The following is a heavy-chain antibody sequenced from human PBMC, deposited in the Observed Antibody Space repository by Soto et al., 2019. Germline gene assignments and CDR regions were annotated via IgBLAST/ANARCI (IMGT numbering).Heavy chain of an antibody. J-gene: IGHJ6*02. Sequence: SETLSLTCTVSGGSISSGGYYWSWIRQHPGKGLEWIGYIYYSGSTYYNPSLKSRVTISVDTSKNQFSLKLSSVTAADTAVYYCARDLEVVAANDYYYYGMDVWGQGTTVTAP. CDR3: ARDLEVVAANDYYYYGMDV. CDR1: GGSISSGGYY. V-gene: IGHV4-31*03. D-gene: IGHD2-15*01. CDR2: IYYSGST.